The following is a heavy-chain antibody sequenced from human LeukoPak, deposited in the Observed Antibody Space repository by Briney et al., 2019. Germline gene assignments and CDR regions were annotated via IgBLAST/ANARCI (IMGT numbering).Heavy chain of an antibody. J-gene: IGHJ4*02. CDR3: ARDLDYYGSGSYGD. Sequence: ASVKVSRKASGYTFTGYYMHWVRQAPGQGLEWMGRINPNSGGTNYAQKFQGRVTMTRGTSISTAYMELSRLRSDDTAVYYCARDLDYYGSGSYGDWGQGTLVTVSS. CDR1: GYTFTGYY. CDR2: INPNSGGT. D-gene: IGHD3-10*01. V-gene: IGHV1-2*06.